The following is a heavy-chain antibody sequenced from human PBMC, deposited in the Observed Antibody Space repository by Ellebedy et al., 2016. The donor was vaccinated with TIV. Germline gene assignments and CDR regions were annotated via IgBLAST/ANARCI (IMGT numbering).Heavy chain of an antibody. V-gene: IGHV4-39*01. CDR2: IYYSGST. D-gene: IGHD3-10*01. CDR1: GASISRSSYY. J-gene: IGHJ5*02. Sequence: SETLSLTCTVSGASISRSSYYWGWIRQPPGKGLEWIGSIYYSGSTDYNPSLKSRVPISADTSTNQFSLRLSSVTAADTAVYYCARWFGELLYVRWFDPWGQGTLVTVSS. CDR3: ARWFGELLYVRWFDP.